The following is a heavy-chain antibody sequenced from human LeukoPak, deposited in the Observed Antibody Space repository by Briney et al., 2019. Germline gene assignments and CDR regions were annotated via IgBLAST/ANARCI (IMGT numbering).Heavy chain of an antibody. CDR3: ARGFDYFDY. CDR1: GASISSGNYF. J-gene: IGHJ4*02. D-gene: IGHD3-10*01. V-gene: IGHV4-61*01. CDR2: IYYSGST. Sequence: PSETLSLTCNVSGASISSGNYFWSWIRQPPGKGLEWIGYIYYSGSTNYNPSLKSRVTISVDTSKNQFSLKLSSVTAADTAVYYCARGFDYFDYWGQGTLVTVSS.